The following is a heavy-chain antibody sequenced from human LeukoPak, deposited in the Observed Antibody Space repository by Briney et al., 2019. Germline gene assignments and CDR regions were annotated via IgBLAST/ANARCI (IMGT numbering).Heavy chain of an antibody. CDR2: INPSGGST. CDR1: GYTFSNYY. V-gene: IGHV1-46*01. J-gene: IGHJ6*02. Sequence: ASVEVSCKASGYTFSNYYIHWVRQAPGQGLEWMGIINPSGGSTSYAQKFQGRVTMTRDTSTSTVYMELSSLRSEDTAVYYCAREVIRSRGCSGYDSGYYYYYGMDVWGQGTTVTVSS. CDR3: AREVIRSRGCSGYDSGYYYYYGMDV. D-gene: IGHD5-12*01.